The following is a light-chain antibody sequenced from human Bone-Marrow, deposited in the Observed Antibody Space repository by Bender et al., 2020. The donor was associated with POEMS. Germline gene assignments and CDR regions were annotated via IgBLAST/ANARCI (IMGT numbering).Light chain of an antibody. J-gene: IGLJ3*02. CDR3: CSYTRSRTWV. V-gene: IGLV2-23*02. CDR1: SSDVGTYNV. CDR2: ELT. Sequence: QSALTQPASVSGSPGQSITISCTGTSSDVGTYNVVSWYQQHPGKAPKLMIYELTKRPSGVSDRFSGSKSGYTASLTISGLQAEDEADYYCCSYTRSRTWVFGGGTKLTVL.